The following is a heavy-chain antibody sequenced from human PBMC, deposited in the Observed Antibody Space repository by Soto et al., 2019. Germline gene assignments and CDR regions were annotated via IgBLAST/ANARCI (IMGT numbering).Heavy chain of an antibody. CDR3: ARDPVPSIWHFDV. CDR1: GYTFSDYY. J-gene: IGHJ2*01. V-gene: IGHV1-2*02. D-gene: IGHD6-6*01. CDR2: INSKSGAT. Sequence: QVQLVQSGAEVKKSGASVKVSCKASGYTFSDYYMHWVRQAPGQGLEWMGFINSKSGATNYAQKFQGRVTMSRDTSISTAYMELSNLRSDDTAIYYCARDPVPSIWHFDVWGRGTLVTVSS.